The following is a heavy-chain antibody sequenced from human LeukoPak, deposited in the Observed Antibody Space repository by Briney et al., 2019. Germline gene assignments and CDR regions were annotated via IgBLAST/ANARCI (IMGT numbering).Heavy chain of an antibody. V-gene: IGHV3-48*03. CDR1: GFSFRNHE. CDR2: ISTSGSTI. D-gene: IGHD6-19*01. J-gene: IGHJ4*02. Sequence: AGGSLRLSCAASGFSFRNHEMNWVRQAPGKGLEWVSYISTSGSTIYYADSMKGRFTISRDNAENALYLQMNSLRAEDTAVYYCARDRWVAGKFEGDLDYWGQGTLVTVSS. CDR3: ARDRWVAGKFEGDLDY.